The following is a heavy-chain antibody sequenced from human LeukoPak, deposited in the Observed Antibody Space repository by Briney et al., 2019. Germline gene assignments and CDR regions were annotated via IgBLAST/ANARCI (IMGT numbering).Heavy chain of an antibody. V-gene: IGHV1-69*04. D-gene: IGHD6-13*01. CDR2: IIPILGIA. CDR1: GGTFSSYA. Sequence: ASVKVSCKASGGTFSSYAISWVRQAPGQGLEWMGRIIPILGIANYAQKFQGRVTITADKSTSTAYMELSSLRSEDTAVYYCARGIAGGGGWGGNYGMEVWGQGATVTVSS. CDR3: ARGIAGGGGWGGNYGMEV. J-gene: IGHJ6*01.